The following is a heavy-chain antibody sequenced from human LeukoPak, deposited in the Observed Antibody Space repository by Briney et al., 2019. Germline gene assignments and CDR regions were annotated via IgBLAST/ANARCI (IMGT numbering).Heavy chain of an antibody. CDR1: GYTFTNYH. Sequence: GSVKVSCKASGYTFTNYHISWVRQAPGQGLEWMGWISTNNGNTNYAQNLQGRVTMTKDTSTSTAYMELRSLRSDDTAAYYCALISYCTSVTCYFLDYWGQGTLVSVSS. D-gene: IGHD2-8*01. J-gene: IGHJ4*02. CDR2: ISTNNGNT. CDR3: ALISYCTSVTCYFLDY. V-gene: IGHV1-18*01.